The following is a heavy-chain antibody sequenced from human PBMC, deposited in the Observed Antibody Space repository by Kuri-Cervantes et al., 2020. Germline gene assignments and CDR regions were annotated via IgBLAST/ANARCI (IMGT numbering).Heavy chain of an antibody. D-gene: IGHD3-3*01. CDR1: GLTFNHAW. Sequence: GESLKISCAASGLTFNHAWMNWVRQAPGKGLEWVSVIYSGGSTYYADSVKGRFTISRDNSKNTLYLQMNSLRAEDTAVYYCARAYYDFWSGYYGYYYGMDVWGQGTTVTVSS. V-gene: IGHV3-53*01. CDR2: IYSGGST. CDR3: ARAYYDFWSGYYGYYYGMDV. J-gene: IGHJ6*02.